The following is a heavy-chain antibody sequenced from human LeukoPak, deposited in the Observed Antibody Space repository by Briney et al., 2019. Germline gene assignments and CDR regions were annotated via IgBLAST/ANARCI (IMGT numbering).Heavy chain of an antibody. V-gene: IGHV3-23*01. J-gene: IGHJ6*03. Sequence: GGSLRLSCAASGFTFSTYAMSWVRQAPGKGLEWVSLIGGSDGRTRDADSVKGRVTISRDNSKNTLYLEMNSLRAEDTAVYYCAKDSSSYDWGYMDVWGKGTTVTISS. CDR3: AKDSSSYDWGYMDV. CDR1: GFTFSTYA. CDR2: IGGSDGRT. D-gene: IGHD3-22*01.